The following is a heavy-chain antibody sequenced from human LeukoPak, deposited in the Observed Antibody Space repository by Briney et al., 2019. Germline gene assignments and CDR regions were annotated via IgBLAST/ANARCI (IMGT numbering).Heavy chain of an antibody. J-gene: IGHJ3*02. CDR1: GFTLSSYS. CDR3: ARRYYYDSSGSDDAFDI. CDR2: ISSSSSYI. V-gene: IGHV3-21*01. Sequence: PGGSLRLSCAASGFTLSSYSMNWVRQAPGKGLEWVSSISSSSSYIYYADSVKGRFTISRDNAKNSMDLQMNSLRAEDTAVYYCARRYYYDSSGSDDAFDIWGQGTMVTVSS. D-gene: IGHD3-22*01.